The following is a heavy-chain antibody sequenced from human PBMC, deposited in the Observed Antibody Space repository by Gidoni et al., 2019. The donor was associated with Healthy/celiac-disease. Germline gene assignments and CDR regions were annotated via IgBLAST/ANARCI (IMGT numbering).Heavy chain of an antibody. Sequence: EVQLVESGGGLVQPGGSLRLSCAASGFPFSSYSMNWVRQAPGKGLEWVSYISSSSSTIYYADSVKGRFTISRDNAKNSLYLQMNSLRDEDTAVYYCARVYPSGVVVITGFDYWGQGTLVTVSS. J-gene: IGHJ4*02. CDR2: ISSSSSTI. CDR1: GFPFSSYS. CDR3: ARVYPSGVVVITGFDY. V-gene: IGHV3-48*02. D-gene: IGHD3-22*01.